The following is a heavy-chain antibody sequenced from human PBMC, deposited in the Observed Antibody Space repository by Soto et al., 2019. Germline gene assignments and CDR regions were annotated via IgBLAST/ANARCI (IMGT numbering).Heavy chain of an antibody. CDR3: ARLQVPNYYFDL. V-gene: IGHV4-39*01. CDR2: IYPIENI. Sequence: QLQMESGPGLLRPSETLALTCSVSGGSITSGSYYWGWIRQTPGMGLEWIGNIYPIENIFYNESLKSRVTMSIDTSKDQFSLKLTSVTAADTAVYYCARLQVPNYYFDLWGQGILVTVSS. CDR1: GGSITSGSYY. D-gene: IGHD2-2*01. J-gene: IGHJ4*02.